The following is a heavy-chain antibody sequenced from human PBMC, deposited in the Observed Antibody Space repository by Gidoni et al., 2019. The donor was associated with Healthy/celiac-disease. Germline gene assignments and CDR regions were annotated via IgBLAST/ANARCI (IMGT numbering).Heavy chain of an antibody. CDR2: INHSGST. Sequence: QVQLQQWGAGLLKPSETLSLTCAVYGGSFSGYYWIWIRQPPGKGLEWIGEINHSGSTNYNPSLKSRVTIAVDTSKNQFSLKLSSVTAADTAVYYCARAGSYDYVWGSYRLGYYFDYWGQGTLVTVSS. D-gene: IGHD3-16*02. CDR3: ARAGSYDYVWGSYRLGYYFDY. CDR1: GGSFSGYY. J-gene: IGHJ4*02. V-gene: IGHV4-34*01.